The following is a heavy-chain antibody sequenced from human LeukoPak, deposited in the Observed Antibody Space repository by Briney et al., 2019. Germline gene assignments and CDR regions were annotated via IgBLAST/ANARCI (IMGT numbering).Heavy chain of an antibody. D-gene: IGHD2-15*01. V-gene: IGHV3-33*01. CDR2: IWYDGSNK. J-gene: IGHJ6*04. CDR1: GFTFSSYG. CDR3: ARDMCSVGSCYVYYYYGMDV. Sequence: GGSLRLSCAASGFTFSSYGMHWVRQAPGKGLEWVAVIWYDGSNKYYADSVKGRFTISRDNSKNTLYLQMNSLRAEDTAVYYCARDMCSVGSCYVYYYYGMDVWGKGTTVTVSS.